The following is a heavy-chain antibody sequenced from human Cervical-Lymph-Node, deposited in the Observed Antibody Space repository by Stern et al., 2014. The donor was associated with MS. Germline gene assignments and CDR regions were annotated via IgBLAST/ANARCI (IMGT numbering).Heavy chain of an antibody. CDR1: GYTFTGYY. V-gene: IGHV1-2*02. J-gene: IGHJ4*02. CDR2: IIPNNGDT. Sequence: VQLVESGAEVKKPGASVKVSCKASGYTFTGYYINWVRQAPGQGLEWMGWIIPNNGDTNYAQNFQGRVTMTRDTSISTAYMELSRLRSDDTAVYYCAKDGYNYWGQGTLVTVSS. CDR3: AKDGYNY. D-gene: IGHD5-24*01.